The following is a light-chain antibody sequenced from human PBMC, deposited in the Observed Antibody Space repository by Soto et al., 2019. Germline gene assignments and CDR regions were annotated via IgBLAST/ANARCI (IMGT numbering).Light chain of an antibody. J-gene: IGKJ3*01. CDR2: AAS. V-gene: IGKV1-12*01. CDR1: QGISSW. CDR3: QQANSFLT. Sequence: DIQMTQSPSSVSASVGDRVTITCRASQGISSWLAWYQHKPGKAPKFLIYAASSSQSGVPSRFSGSGSGTDFTLTISSLQPEDFATYYCQQANSFLTFGPGTKVDIK.